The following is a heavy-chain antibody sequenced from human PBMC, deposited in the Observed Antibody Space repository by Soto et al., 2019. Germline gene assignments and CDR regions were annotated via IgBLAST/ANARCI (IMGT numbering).Heavy chain of an antibody. J-gene: IGHJ4*02. CDR3: ARDGSSADYGD. CDR2: IIPMFPTT. V-gene: IGHV1-69*13. D-gene: IGHD3-10*01. Sequence: ASVKVSCKASGGSFSRNAIHCVRQAPGQGLEWMGGIIPMFPTTNYAQKFEGRVTITADESTTTAFMELRSLRSEDTAIYYCARDGSSADYGDWGQGTLVTVSS. CDR1: GGSFSRNA.